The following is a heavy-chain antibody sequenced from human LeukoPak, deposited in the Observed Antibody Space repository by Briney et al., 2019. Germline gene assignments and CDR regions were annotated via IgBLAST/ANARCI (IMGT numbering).Heavy chain of an antibody. J-gene: IGHJ5*02. CDR2: FIAIIGTA. CDR3: ARAPPAEMGPFDP. CDR1: GGTFSSYA. Sequence: SVKVSCKASGGTFSSYAMSWVRQAPGPGLEWMGVFIAIIGTANYAQKLQGRVTITTDESTSTAYMELSSLISEDTAVYYCARAPPAEMGPFDPWGQGTLVTVSS. D-gene: IGHD5-24*01. V-gene: IGHV1-69*05.